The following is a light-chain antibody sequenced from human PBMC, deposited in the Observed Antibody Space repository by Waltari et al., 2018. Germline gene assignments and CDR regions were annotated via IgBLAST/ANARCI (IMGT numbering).Light chain of an antibody. CDR1: SLRRYY. V-gene: IGLV3-19*01. CDR2: GHN. Sequence: SSELTQDPTMSLALGQTVSITCHRDSLRRYYECWYQQRPGQAPILILYGHNNRPPGVPERFSGSNSGSTATLTIIGTQPADEADYYCQAWDTGTAVFGSGTTVTVL. J-gene: IGLJ1*01. CDR3: QAWDTGTAV.